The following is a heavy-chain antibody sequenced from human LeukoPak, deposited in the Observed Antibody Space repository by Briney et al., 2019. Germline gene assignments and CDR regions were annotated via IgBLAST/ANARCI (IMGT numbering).Heavy chain of an antibody. Sequence: GGSLRLSCVASGFTFRNHAMTWVRQTPERGLHWVSTVSASGDTTYSADSVQGRFSISRDNSNSIAYLEMNSLRVEDTAVYYCAREFAFGNTLTTIKRGMDYWGQGSLVIVSS. J-gene: IGHJ4*02. V-gene: IGHV3-23*01. D-gene: IGHD4/OR15-4a*01. CDR1: GFTFRNHA. CDR2: VSASGDTT. CDR3: AREFAFGNTLTTIKRGMDY.